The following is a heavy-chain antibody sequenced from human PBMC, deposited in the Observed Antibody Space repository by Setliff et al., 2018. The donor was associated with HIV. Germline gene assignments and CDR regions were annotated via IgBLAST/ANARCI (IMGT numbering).Heavy chain of an antibody. CDR3: ATNPEMAKISYYYYHMDV. CDR1: GGSFRGFG. Sequence: ASVKVPCKDSGGSFRGFGISWVVQAPGQGLEWMGQIIPIFGTPRYAQKFQGRVTITADESTSTVYMELSTLRSEDTAVYYCATNPEMAKISYYYYHMDVWGKGTTVTVSS. J-gene: IGHJ6*03. D-gene: IGHD5-12*01. CDR2: IIPIFGTP. V-gene: IGHV1-69*13.